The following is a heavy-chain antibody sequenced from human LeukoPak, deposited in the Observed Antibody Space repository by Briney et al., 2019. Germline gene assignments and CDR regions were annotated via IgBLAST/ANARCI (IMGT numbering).Heavy chain of an antibody. V-gene: IGHV1-8*03. Sequence: ASVKVSCKASGYTFTSYDINWVRQATGQGLEWMGWMNPNSGSTGYAQKFQGRVTITRNTSISTAYMELSSLRSEDTAVYYCASLIGGGYDEDAFDIWGQGTVVTVSS. CDR2: MNPNSGST. D-gene: IGHD5-12*01. CDR1: GYTFTSYD. CDR3: ASLIGGGYDEDAFDI. J-gene: IGHJ3*02.